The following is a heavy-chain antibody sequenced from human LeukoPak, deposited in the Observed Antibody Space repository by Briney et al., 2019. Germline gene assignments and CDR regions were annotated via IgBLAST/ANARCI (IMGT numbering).Heavy chain of an antibody. V-gene: IGHV4-61*01. D-gene: IGHD1-14*01. CDR2: IYYSGST. Sequence: SETLSLTRTVSGGSVSSGSYYWSWIRQPPGKGLEWIGYIYYSGSTNYNPSLKSRVTISVDTSKNQFSQKLSSVTAADTAVYYCARERGSGITATEDAFDIWGQGTMVTVSS. J-gene: IGHJ3*02. CDR1: GGSVSSGSYY. CDR3: ARERGSGITATEDAFDI.